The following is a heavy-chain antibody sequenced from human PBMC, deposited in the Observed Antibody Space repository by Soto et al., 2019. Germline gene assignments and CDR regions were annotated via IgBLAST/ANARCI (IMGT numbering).Heavy chain of an antibody. Sequence: ASVKGSWKASGYTFTSYAMHWVRQAPGQRLEWMGWINAGNGNTKYSQKFQGRVTITRDTSASTAYMELSSLRSEDTAVYYCAKHDYGGNSVSLGYWGQGTLVTVSS. V-gene: IGHV1-3*01. CDR2: INAGNGNT. J-gene: IGHJ4*02. CDR1: GYTFTSYA. D-gene: IGHD4-17*01. CDR3: AKHDYGGNSVSLGY.